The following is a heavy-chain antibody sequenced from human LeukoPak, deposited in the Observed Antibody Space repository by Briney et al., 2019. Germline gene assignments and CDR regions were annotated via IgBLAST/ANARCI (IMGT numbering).Heavy chain of an antibody. CDR3: TKGGYATSWYWIY. D-gene: IGHD2-2*01. V-gene: IGHV3-7*03. CDR1: GDSINYYY. CDR2: IKQDESEK. J-gene: IGHJ4*02. Sequence: ETLSLTCTVSGDSINYYYWSWIRQSPGKGLEWVATIKQDESEKYYVDSVRGRFTISRVNAENSLFLQMNSLRTEDTAVYYCTKGGYATSWYWIYWGQGTLVTVSS.